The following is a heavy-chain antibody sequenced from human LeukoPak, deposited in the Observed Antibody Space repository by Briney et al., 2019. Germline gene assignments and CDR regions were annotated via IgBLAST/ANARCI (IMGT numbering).Heavy chain of an antibody. V-gene: IGHV1-46*03. Sequence: ASVKVSCKASGYTFTSYYMHWVRQAPGQGLEWMGIINPSGGGTSYAQKFQGRVTMTRDTSTSTVYMELSSLRSEDTAVYYCARAVGWCSGGSCYSLDYFDYWGQGTLVTVSS. CDR1: GYTFTSYY. CDR2: INPSGGGT. D-gene: IGHD2-15*01. J-gene: IGHJ4*02. CDR3: ARAVGWCSGGSCYSLDYFDY.